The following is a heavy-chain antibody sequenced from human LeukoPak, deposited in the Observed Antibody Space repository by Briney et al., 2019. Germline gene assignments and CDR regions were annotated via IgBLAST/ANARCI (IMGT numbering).Heavy chain of an antibody. CDR3: ARGRVSSSTWYSTYYYYFYMDV. D-gene: IGHD1-1*01. Sequence: KPSETLSLTCTVSGGSISSYYWSWIRQPPGKGLEWIGYVDHTGSTNFNPSLNGRVSISRDTTNNLFSLRLRSVTAADTAVYFCARGRVSSSTWYSTYYYYFYMDVWGKGTTVTVSS. CDR1: GGSISSYY. J-gene: IGHJ6*03. CDR2: VDHTGST. V-gene: IGHV4-59*01.